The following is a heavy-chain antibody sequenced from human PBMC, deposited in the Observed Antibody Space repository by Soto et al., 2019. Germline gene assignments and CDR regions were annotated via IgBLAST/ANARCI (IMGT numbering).Heavy chain of an antibody. D-gene: IGHD3-10*01. CDR2: ISPAGSSI. V-gene: IGHV3-48*01. J-gene: IGHJ3*02. Sequence: EGELVEFGGGLVKPGGSLRLSCAASGLSFSIYSYNWVRQAPGKGLEWLSYISPAGSSIYYADSVKGRFTISRDSARDSVYLQMNSLRAEDTAVYYCAKDRGGSGAFDIWGQGTLVTVSS. CDR3: AKDRGGSGAFDI. CDR1: GLSFSIYS.